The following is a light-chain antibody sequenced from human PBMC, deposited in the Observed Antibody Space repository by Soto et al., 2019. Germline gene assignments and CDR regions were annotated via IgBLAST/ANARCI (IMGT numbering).Light chain of an antibody. V-gene: IGKV1-6*01. Sequence: AIRITQPPSSLSASVGDRVIITCRAIQGIRTGFGWYQQKTGKAPKLLIYGASSLQNGVPSRFSGSGSGKDFTLTLSSLQPEDFATYYCLQDYNFPYTFGQGNKLDIK. J-gene: IGKJ2*01. CDR3: LQDYNFPYT. CDR2: GAS. CDR1: QGIRTG.